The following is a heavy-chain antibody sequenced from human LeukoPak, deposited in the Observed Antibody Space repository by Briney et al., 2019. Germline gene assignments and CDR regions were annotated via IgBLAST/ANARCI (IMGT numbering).Heavy chain of an antibody. CDR3: ARGNVGIGFYWYFDL. V-gene: IGHV3-48*01. J-gene: IGHJ2*01. CDR2: ISSSSSTI. Sequence: GGSLRLSCAASGFTFSSYSMNWVRQAPGKGLEWVSYISSSSSTIHYADSVKGRFTISRDNSKNTLYLQMNSLRAEDTAVYYCARGNVGIGFYWYFDLWGRGTLVTVSS. D-gene: IGHD7-27*01. CDR1: GFTFSSYS.